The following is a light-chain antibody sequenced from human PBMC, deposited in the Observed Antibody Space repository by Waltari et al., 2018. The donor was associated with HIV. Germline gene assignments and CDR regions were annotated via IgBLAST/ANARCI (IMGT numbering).Light chain of an antibody. CDR1: NSDIGGYDR. J-gene: IGLJ2*01. Sequence: QSALTQPPSVSGSPGPSVTISCARTNSDIGGYDRVSWYQQPPGTAPKLLIYEVTNRPSGVPGRFSASKSGTTASLTISGLQAGDEGDYYCSSYSATNTVVFGGGTKLTVL. CDR3: SSYSATNTVV. V-gene: IGLV2-18*02. CDR2: EVT.